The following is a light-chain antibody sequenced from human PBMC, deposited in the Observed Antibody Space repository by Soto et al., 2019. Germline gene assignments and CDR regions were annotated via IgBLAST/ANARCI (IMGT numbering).Light chain of an antibody. Sequence: QSVLTQPPSVSAAPGQKVTISCSGTYSNIGNNFVSWYQQFPGTAPKLVLYANNKRPSGIPDRFSGSKGGTSATLGITGLQTGHEAEYYCASWDYTLTAMVFGGGTKVTVL. CDR1: YSNIGNNF. J-gene: IGLJ2*01. CDR3: ASWDYTLTAMV. V-gene: IGLV1-51*01. CDR2: ANN.